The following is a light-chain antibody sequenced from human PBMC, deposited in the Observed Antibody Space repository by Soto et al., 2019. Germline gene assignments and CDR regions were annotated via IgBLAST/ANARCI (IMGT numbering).Light chain of an antibody. CDR2: DVD. Sequence: QSALTQPASVSGSPGQSITISCTGTNNDVGGFNFVSWYQQHPGKVPKLLIYDVDDRPSGVSNRFSGSRSGNTASLTISGLQAEDEGDYYCSSYTSRSTVIFGGGTKVTVL. CDR3: SSYTSRSTVI. J-gene: IGLJ2*01. CDR1: NNDVGGFNF. V-gene: IGLV2-14*03.